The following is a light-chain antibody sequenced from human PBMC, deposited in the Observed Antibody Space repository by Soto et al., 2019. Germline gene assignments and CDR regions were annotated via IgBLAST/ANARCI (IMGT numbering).Light chain of an antibody. CDR3: QRYGSSPPLT. Sequence: EIVLTQSPGTLSLSPGERATLSCRASQNVNGNYLAWYQQKPGQAPRLLIEGASSRATGIPDKFSGSGSGTDFTLTISRLEPEDFAVYYCQRYGSSPPLTFGGGTKVAIK. J-gene: IGKJ4*01. CDR1: QNVNGNY. CDR2: GAS. V-gene: IGKV3-20*01.